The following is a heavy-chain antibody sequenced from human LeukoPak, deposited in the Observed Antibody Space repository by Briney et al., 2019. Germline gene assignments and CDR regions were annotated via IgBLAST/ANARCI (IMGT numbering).Heavy chain of an antibody. CDR1: GGSFSGYY. Sequence: SETLSLTCAVYGGSFSGYYWSWIRQPPGKGLEWIGEINHSGGTNYNPSLKSRVTISVDTSKNQFSLKLSSVTAADTAVYYCARIPTTVTPPRGMDVWGQGTTVTVSS. D-gene: IGHD4-17*01. CDR3: ARIPTTVTPPRGMDV. V-gene: IGHV4-34*01. J-gene: IGHJ6*02. CDR2: INHSGGT.